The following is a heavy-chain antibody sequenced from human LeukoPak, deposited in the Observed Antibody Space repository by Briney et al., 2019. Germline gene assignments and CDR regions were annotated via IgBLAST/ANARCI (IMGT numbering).Heavy chain of an antibody. Sequence: GGSLRLSCAASGFTFSSYGMHWVRQAPGKGLEWVAVIWYDGSNKYYADSVKGRFTISRDNSKNTLYLQMNSLRAGDTAVYYCARDEWLSPFDYWGQGTLVTVSS. D-gene: IGHD6-19*01. V-gene: IGHV3-33*01. CDR3: ARDEWLSPFDY. J-gene: IGHJ4*02. CDR2: IWYDGSNK. CDR1: GFTFSSYG.